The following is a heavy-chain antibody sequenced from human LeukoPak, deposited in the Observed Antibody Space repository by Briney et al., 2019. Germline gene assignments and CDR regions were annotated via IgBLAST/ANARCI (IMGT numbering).Heavy chain of an antibody. D-gene: IGHD6-13*01. Sequence: GGSLRLSCAASEFTVSNKFITWVRQAPGKGLEWVSAISGSGGSTYYADSVKGRFTISRDNSKNTLYLQMNSLRAEDTAVYYCAKFPPRIAAARSGWFDPWGQGTLVTVSS. CDR2: ISGSGGST. CDR3: AKFPPRIAAARSGWFDP. V-gene: IGHV3-23*01. J-gene: IGHJ5*02. CDR1: EFTVSNKF.